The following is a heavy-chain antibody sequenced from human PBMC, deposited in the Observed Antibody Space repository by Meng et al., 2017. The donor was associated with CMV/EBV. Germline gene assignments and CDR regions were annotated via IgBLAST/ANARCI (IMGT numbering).Heavy chain of an antibody. CDR1: GYSFTSYW. V-gene: IGHV5-51*01. J-gene: IGHJ6*02. CDR3: ARLGGTGYYYYYGMDV. Sequence: GESLKISCQGSGYSFTSYWIGWVRQMPGKGLEWMGIIYPGDSDTRYSPSFQGQVTISADKSISTAYLQWSSLKASDTAMYYCARLGGTGYYYYYGMDVWGQGTTVTVSS. CDR2: IYPGDSDT. D-gene: IGHD3-10*01.